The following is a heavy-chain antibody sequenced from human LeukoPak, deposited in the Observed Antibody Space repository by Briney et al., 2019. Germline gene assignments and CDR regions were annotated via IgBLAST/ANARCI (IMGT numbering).Heavy chain of an antibody. J-gene: IGHJ4*02. V-gene: IGHV4-34*01. CDR3: ATLGEYYDSSGYYYN. Sequence: SSETLSLTCAVYGGSFSGYYWSWIRQPPGKGLEWIGEINHSGSTYYNPSLKSRVTISVDSSKNQFSLKLTSVTAADTAVYYCATLGEYYDSSGYYYNWGQGTLVTVSS. D-gene: IGHD3-22*01. CDR2: INHSGST. CDR1: GGSFSGYY.